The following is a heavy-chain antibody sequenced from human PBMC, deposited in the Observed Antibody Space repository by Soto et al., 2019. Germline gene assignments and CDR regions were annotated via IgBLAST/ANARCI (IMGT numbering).Heavy chain of an antibody. CDR2: INPNSGGT. V-gene: IGHV1-2*04. Sequence: ASVKVSCKASGYTFTGYYMHWVRQAPGQGLEWMGWINPNSGGTNYAQKFQGWVTMTRDTSISTAYMELSRLRSDDTAVYYCARGELGYCSGGSCFNWFDPWGQGTLVTVSS. J-gene: IGHJ5*02. D-gene: IGHD2-15*01. CDR1: GYTFTGYY. CDR3: ARGELGYCSGGSCFNWFDP.